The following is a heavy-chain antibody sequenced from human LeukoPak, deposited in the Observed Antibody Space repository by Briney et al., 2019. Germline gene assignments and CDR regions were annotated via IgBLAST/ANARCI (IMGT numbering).Heavy chain of an antibody. CDR3: ARGDYYGSPKVVAA. CDR1: GYTFTGYY. CDR2: INPNSGGT. J-gene: IGHJ5*02. Sequence: ASVKVSCKASGYTFTGYYMHWVRQAPGQGLEWMGWINPNSGGTNYAQEFQGRVTMTRDTSISTAYMELSRLRSDDTAVYYCARGDYYGSPKVVAAWGQGTLVTVSS. V-gene: IGHV1-2*02. D-gene: IGHD3-10*01.